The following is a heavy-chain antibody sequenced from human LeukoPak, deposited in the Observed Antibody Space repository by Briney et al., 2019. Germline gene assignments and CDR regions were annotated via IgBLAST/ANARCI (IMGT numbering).Heavy chain of an antibody. CDR1: GFTFNDYG. CDR2: INWNGGST. D-gene: IGHD6-19*01. Sequence: GGSLRLSCAASGFTFNDYGMSWVRQAPGKGLEWVSGINWNGGSTGYVDSVKGRFIISRDNAKNSLYLQMNSLRAEDMALYYCAKGRTAVAGFFDYWGQGTLVTVSS. J-gene: IGHJ4*02. CDR3: AKGRTAVAGFFDY. V-gene: IGHV3-20*04.